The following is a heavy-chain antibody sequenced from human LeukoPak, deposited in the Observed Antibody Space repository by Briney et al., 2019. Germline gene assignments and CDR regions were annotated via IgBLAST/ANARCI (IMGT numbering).Heavy chain of an antibody. CDR3: ARDKGSSSWFDY. CDR2: INWNGGST. V-gene: IGHV3-20*01. J-gene: IGHJ4*02. Sequence: GGSLRLSCAASGFTFDDYGMSWVRQAPGKGLEWVSGINWNGGSTGYADSVKGRFTISRDNAKNSLYLQMNSLRAEDTALYHCARDKGSSSWFDYWGQGTLVTVSS. D-gene: IGHD6-13*01. CDR1: GFTFDDYG.